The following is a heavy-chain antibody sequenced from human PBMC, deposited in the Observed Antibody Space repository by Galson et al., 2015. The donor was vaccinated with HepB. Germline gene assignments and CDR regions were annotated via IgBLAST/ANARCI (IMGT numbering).Heavy chain of an antibody. CDR3: ARSPVTYAPWDL. CDR2: ISGSGRTT. CDR1: RFPFSNYV. D-gene: IGHD1-26*01. V-gene: IGHV3-23*01. Sequence: SLRLSCAASRFPFSNYVMNWVRQAPGKGPEWVSSISGSGRTTYSADSVKGRFTVSRDNSNNTLYLQMNSLRADDTAVYYCARSPVTYAPWDLWGQGTLVTVSP. J-gene: IGHJ4*02.